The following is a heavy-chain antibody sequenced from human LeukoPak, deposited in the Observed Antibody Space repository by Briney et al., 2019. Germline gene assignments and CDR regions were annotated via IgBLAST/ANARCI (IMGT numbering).Heavy chain of an antibody. CDR1: GGSISSYY. Sequence: NASETLSLTCTVSGGSISSYYWSWIRQPPGKGLEWIGYISYSGSTNYNPSLKSRVTMSLDTSKNQFSLKLSSVTAADTAVYYCASGGYCDSASCYPNWFDPWGRGTLVTVSS. CDR3: ASGGYCDSASCYPNWFDP. V-gene: IGHV4-59*01. J-gene: IGHJ5*02. D-gene: IGHD2-2*01. CDR2: ISYSGST.